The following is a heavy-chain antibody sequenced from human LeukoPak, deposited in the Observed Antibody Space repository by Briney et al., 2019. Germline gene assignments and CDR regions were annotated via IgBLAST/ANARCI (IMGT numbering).Heavy chain of an antibody. V-gene: IGHV1-2*02. CDR3: PRPPPLGNTVAYFQH. J-gene: IGHJ1*01. D-gene: IGHD4-23*01. CDR1: GYAFTGYY. Sequence: ASVRGSCRASGYAFTGYYMHWVRQAPGQGLEWMGWSNPNSGGTNYAQKFQGRVTMTSDASISTAYRELSRPGCADTAVYCCPRPPPLGNTVAYFQHWGQGTLVTVSS. CDR2: SNPNSGGT.